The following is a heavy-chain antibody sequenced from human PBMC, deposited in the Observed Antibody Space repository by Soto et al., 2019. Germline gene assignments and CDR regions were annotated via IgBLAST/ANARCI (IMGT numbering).Heavy chain of an antibody. J-gene: IGHJ6*02. CDR2: ISYGGST. Sequence: QVQLQESGPGLVKPSETLSLTCNVSGGSINKYYWSWIRQTPGKGLEWIGYISYGGSTNYNPSLQSRLTMSIDASENHISLNLSSVTTADTAVYYCASGDPALDVWGRGSTVTVSS. V-gene: IGHV4-59*01. CDR3: ASGDPALDV. CDR1: GGSINKYY.